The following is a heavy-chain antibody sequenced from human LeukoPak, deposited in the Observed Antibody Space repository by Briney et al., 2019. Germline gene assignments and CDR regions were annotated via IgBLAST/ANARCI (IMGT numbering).Heavy chain of an antibody. J-gene: IGHJ6*02. CDR2: ISYDGSNK. CDR3: ARNESYDTLTGYSLEDYGMDV. CDR1: RFTFSSYA. V-gene: IGHV3-30-3*01. D-gene: IGHD3-9*01. Sequence: GRSLRLSCAASRFTFSSYAMHWVRQAPGKGLDWVAVISYDGSNKYYADSVKGRFTISRDNSKNTLYLQMNSLRAEDTAVYYCARNESYDTLTGYSLEDYGMDVWGQGTTVTVSS.